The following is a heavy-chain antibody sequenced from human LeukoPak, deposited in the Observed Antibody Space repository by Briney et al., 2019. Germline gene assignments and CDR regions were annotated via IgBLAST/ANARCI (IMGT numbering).Heavy chain of an antibody. Sequence: GGSLRLSCAASGFTFSSYAMTWVSQAQGKGLGWVSGISGSGSSTYYADSVNGRFTNSRDNSKNTLYLEMNSLRADDTAVYYCAKAPGAKVYYYYMDVWGKGTTVTVSS. D-gene: IGHD1-26*01. CDR3: AKAPGAKVYYYYMDV. V-gene: IGHV3-23*01. CDR2: ISGSGSST. CDR1: GFTFSSYA. J-gene: IGHJ6*03.